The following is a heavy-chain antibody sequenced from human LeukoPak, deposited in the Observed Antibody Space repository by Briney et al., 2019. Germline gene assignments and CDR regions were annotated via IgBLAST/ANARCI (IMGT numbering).Heavy chain of an antibody. Sequence: PSETLSLTCTVSGGSISSGDYYWSWIRQHPGKGLEWIGYIYYSGSTYYNPSLKSRVTISVDTSKNQFSLKLSSVTAADTAVYYCARCRGSSWRRDFDYWGQGTLVTVSS. CDR2: IYYSGST. CDR1: GGSISSGDYY. V-gene: IGHV4-31*03. J-gene: IGHJ4*02. CDR3: ARCRGSSWRRDFDY. D-gene: IGHD6-13*01.